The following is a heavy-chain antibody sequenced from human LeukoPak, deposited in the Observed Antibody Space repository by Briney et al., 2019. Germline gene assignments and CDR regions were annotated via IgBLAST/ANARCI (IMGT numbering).Heavy chain of an antibody. J-gene: IGHJ4*02. D-gene: IGHD1-26*01. CDR2: LSAGGST. Sequence: GGSLRLSCAASAFTFSTYAMNWVRQAPGKGLEWVSALSAGGSTFYADSVKGRFTISRDNSNNTLYLQMSSLRAEDTAVYYCAKKQIVGAAPFDYWGQGTLVTVSS. CDR3: AKKQIVGAAPFDY. V-gene: IGHV3-23*01. CDR1: AFTFSTYA.